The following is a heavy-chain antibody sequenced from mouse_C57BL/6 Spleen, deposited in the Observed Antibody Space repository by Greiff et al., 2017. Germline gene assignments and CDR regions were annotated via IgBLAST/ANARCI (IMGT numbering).Heavy chain of an antibody. D-gene: IGHD2-3*01. CDR2: INPSDGGT. V-gene: IGHV1-53*01. Sequence: QVQLQQSGTDLVKPGASVKLSCKASGYTFTSYWMHWVQQRPGQGLEWIGNINPSDGGTNYNEKFKSKATLTVDKSSSTAYMQLSSLTSEGTAVYCCARLWFLRYFDVWGKGTTVTVSS. J-gene: IGHJ1*03. CDR3: ARLWFLRYFDV. CDR1: GYTFTSYW.